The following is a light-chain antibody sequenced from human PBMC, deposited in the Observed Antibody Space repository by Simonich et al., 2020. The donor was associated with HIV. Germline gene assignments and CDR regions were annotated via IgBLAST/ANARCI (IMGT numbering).Light chain of an antibody. J-gene: IGLJ3*02. Sequence: QSALTQPASVSGSPGQSITISCTGTSSDVGGYNFVSWYQQHPGKAPKVMIYDVSKRPSGVSNRFSGSKSGNTASLTISGLQAEDEADYYCFSYTTSTTWVFGGGTKLTVL. V-gene: IGLV2-14*01. CDR2: DVS. CDR1: SSDVGGYNF. CDR3: FSYTTSTTWV.